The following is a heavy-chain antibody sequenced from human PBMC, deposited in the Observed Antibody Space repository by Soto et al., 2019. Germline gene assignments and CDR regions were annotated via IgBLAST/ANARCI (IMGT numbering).Heavy chain of an antibody. V-gene: IGHV3-23*01. CDR3: ARDPYSGSYHSSFDY. CDR2: ISGSGDST. CDR1: GFTFSSYA. D-gene: IGHD1-26*01. J-gene: IGHJ4*02. Sequence: GGSLRLSCAASGFTFSSYAMSWVRQAPGKGLEWVSGISGSGDSTYYADSVKGRFTISRDNSKNTLYLQMTSLRAEDTAVYYCARDPYSGSYHSSFDYWGQGTLVTVSS.